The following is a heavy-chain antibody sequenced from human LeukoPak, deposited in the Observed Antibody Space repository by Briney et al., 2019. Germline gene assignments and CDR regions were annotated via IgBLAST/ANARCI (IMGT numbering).Heavy chain of an antibody. CDR3: AREVEVTMVRGVDYFDY. D-gene: IGHD3-10*01. CDR1: GFTFSSYA. Sequence: GGSLRLSCAASGFTFSSYAMTWVRQAPGKGLEWVSRISGSGVSTNSADSVKGRFTISRDNSKDTLYLQMNSLRAEDTAVYYCAREVEVTMVRGVDYFDYWGQGTLVTVSS. J-gene: IGHJ4*02. CDR2: ISGSGVST. V-gene: IGHV3-23*01.